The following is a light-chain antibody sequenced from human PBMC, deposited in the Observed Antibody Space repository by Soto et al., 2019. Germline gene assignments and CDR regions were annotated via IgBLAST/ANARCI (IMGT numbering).Light chain of an antibody. V-gene: IGKV3-20*01. Sequence: ENVLPQSPGTLSLSPGERATLSCRASQSISSSSLAWYQQEPGRAPRLLIYHTSSRATGIPDRFSGSGSGTDFTLTISRLEPEDFAVYHCQQYSSSPLTFGGGTKVDIK. J-gene: IGKJ4*01. CDR2: HTS. CDR3: QQYSSSPLT. CDR1: QSISSSS.